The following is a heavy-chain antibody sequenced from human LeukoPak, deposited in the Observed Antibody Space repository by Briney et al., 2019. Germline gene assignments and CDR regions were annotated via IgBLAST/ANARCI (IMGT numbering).Heavy chain of an antibody. CDR3: AKDDPRSPYSSGWSEYFQH. J-gene: IGHJ1*01. Sequence: GGSLRLSCAASGFTFSSYAMSWVRQAPGKGLEWVSAISGSSGSTYCADSVKGRFTISRDNSKNTLYLQMNSLRAEDTAVYYCAKDDPRSPYSSGWSEYFQHWGQGTLVTVSS. CDR2: ISGSSGST. D-gene: IGHD6-19*01. V-gene: IGHV3-23*01. CDR1: GFTFSSYA.